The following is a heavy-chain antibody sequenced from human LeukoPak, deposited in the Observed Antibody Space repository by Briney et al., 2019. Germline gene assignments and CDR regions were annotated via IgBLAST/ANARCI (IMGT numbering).Heavy chain of an antibody. J-gene: IGHJ4*02. Sequence: SETLSLTCTVSGGSISSYYWSWIRQPPGKGLEWIGYIYYSGSTSYNPSLKSRVTISVDTSKNQFSLKLSSVTAADTAVYYCARDVRYWGQGTLVTVSS. CDR2: IYYSGST. D-gene: IGHD3-10*02. CDR1: GGSISSYY. CDR3: ARDVRY. V-gene: IGHV4-59*01.